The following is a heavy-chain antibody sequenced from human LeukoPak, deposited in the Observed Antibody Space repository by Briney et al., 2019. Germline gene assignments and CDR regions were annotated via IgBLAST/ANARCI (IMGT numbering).Heavy chain of an antibody. CDR2: INSKSGGT. Sequence: ASVKVSCKASGYTFTSYAMHWVRQAPGQRLEWMGWINSKSGGTNYAQKFQGRVAMTRDTSISTAYMELSRLRSGDTAVYYCARGGDYYDSSGYYDDAFDIWGQGTMVTVSS. CDR1: GYTFTSYA. D-gene: IGHD3-22*01. V-gene: IGHV1-2*02. CDR3: ARGGDYYDSSGYYDDAFDI. J-gene: IGHJ3*02.